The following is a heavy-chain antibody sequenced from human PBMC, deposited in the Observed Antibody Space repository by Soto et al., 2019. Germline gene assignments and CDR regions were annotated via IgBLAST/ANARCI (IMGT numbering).Heavy chain of an antibody. V-gene: IGHV1-3*01. D-gene: IGHD3-9*01. CDR3: ASSRDYDILTGYKARDAFDI. J-gene: IGHJ3*02. CDR1: GYTFTSYA. CDR2: INAGNGNT. Sequence: ASVKVSCKASGYTFTSYAMHWVRQAPGQRLEWMGWINAGNGNTKYSQKFQGRVTITRETSASTAYMGLSSLRSEDSAVYYCASSRDYDILTGYKARDAFDIWGQGTMVTVSS.